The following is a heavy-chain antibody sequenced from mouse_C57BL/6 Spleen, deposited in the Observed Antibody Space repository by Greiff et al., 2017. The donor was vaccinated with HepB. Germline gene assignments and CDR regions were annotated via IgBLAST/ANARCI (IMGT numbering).Heavy chain of an antibody. D-gene: IGHD1-1*01. J-gene: IGHJ1*03. CDR1: GYTFTSYW. V-gene: IGHV1-64*01. CDR2: IHPNSGST. Sequence: QVQLQHPGAELVKPGASVKLSCKASGYTFTSYWMHWVKQRPGQGLEWIGMIHPNSGSTNYNEKFKSKATLTVDKSSSTAYMQLSSLTSEDSAVYYCARPGSSYDWYFDVWGTGTTVTVSS. CDR3: ARPGSSYDWYFDV.